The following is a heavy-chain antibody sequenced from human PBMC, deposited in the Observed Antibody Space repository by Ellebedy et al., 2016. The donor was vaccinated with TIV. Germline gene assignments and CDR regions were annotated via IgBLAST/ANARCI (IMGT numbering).Heavy chain of an antibody. CDR2: IKQDGSAK. D-gene: IGHD1-1*01. J-gene: IGHJ4*02. CDR1: GFVFSSYT. V-gene: IGHV3-7*01. Sequence: GESLKISCAASGFVFSSYTMNWVRQAPGKGLEWVANIKQDGSAKYYVDSVKGRFTISRDNAKNSLYLQMNSLRAEDTAVYYCAKRYRSYFDYWGQGTLVTVSS. CDR3: AKRYRSYFDY.